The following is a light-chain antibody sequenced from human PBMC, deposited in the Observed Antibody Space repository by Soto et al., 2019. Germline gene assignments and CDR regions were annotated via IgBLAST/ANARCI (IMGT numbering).Light chain of an antibody. J-gene: IGKJ1*01. CDR1: QSVNTW. Sequence: DIQMTQSPSSLSASVGDRVTITCRASQSVNTWLAWYQQKPGKAPKLLIYKASTLNSGVPSRFSGSGSGTEFTLTISSLQPDDFATYYCQQYNNYWWTFGQGTEVEVK. CDR2: KAS. V-gene: IGKV1-5*03. CDR3: QQYNNYWWT.